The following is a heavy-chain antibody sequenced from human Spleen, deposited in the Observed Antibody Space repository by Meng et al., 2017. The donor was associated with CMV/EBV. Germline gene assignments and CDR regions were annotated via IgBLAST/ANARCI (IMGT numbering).Heavy chain of an antibody. D-gene: IGHD3-3*01. J-gene: IGHJ6*02. V-gene: IGHV3-23*01. Sequence: GESLKIPCAASGFTFSSYWMHWVRQAPGKGLEWVSIITSAASSTHYADSVKGRFTISRDNSKTTLYLQMNSLRADDTAVYYCAKAGPTILSSLDVWGQGTTVTVSS. CDR2: ITSAASST. CDR1: GFTFSSYW. CDR3: AKAGPTILSSLDV.